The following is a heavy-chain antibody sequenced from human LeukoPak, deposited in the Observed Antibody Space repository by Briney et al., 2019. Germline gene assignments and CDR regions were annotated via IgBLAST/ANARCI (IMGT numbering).Heavy chain of an antibody. CDR2: ITSNGGST. J-gene: IGHJ6*04. CDR1: GFTFSSYA. V-gene: IGHV3-64*01. D-gene: IGHD3-9*01. Sequence: GGSLRLSCAASGFTFSSYAMHWVRQAPGKGLEYVSSITSNGGSTYYANSVEGRFTISRDNSKNTLYPQMGSLRAEDMAVYYCARDLTGVGDVWGKGTTVTVSS. CDR3: ARDLTGVGDV.